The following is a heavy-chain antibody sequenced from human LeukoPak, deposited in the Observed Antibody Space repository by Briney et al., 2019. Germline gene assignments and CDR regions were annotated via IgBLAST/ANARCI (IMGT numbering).Heavy chain of an antibody. CDR3: ASNSMVRGGQYYYYGMDV. J-gene: IGHJ6*04. V-gene: IGHV1-69*13. Sequence: SVKVSCKASGGTFISYAISWVRQAPGKGVEWMGWIIPIFGTANYAQKFQGRVTITADESTSTAYKELSSLRSEDTAVYYCASNSMVRGGQYYYYGMDVWGKGTTVTVSS. CDR2: IIPIFGTA. D-gene: IGHD3-10*01. CDR1: GGTFISYA.